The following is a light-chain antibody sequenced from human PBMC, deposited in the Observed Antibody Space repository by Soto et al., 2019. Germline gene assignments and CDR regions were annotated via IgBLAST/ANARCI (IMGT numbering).Light chain of an antibody. Sequence: EIFMTQSPATLSVSPGEKVILSCRASQSVGTTLAWYQQKPGQAPGLLIRGASTRSTGVPARFSGSVSGTEFTLTISSLQSEDFAIYYFQKDSASPTFGGGTTLEIK. CDR1: QSVGTT. CDR3: QKDSASPT. J-gene: IGKJ4*02. V-gene: IGKV3-15*01. CDR2: GAS.